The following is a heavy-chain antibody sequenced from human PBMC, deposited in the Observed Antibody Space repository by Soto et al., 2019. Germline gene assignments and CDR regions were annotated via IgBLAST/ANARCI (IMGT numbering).Heavy chain of an antibody. D-gene: IGHD6-13*01. CDR3: ASIAAPGTTHFDF. Sequence: LSLTCTVSGGSLGSRSYYWGWIRQSPGKGLEWIGNIYYSGNTFYNPSLKSRVTISVDTSKNQFYLHLSSVTAADTAIFYCASIAAPGTTHFDFWGQGTVVTVSS. CDR2: IYYSGNT. V-gene: IGHV4-39*01. J-gene: IGHJ4*02. CDR1: GGSLGSRSYY.